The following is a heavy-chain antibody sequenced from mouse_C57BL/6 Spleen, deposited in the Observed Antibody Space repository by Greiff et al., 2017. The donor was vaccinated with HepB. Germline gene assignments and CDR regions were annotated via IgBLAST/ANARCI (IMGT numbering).Heavy chain of an antibody. V-gene: IGHV5-16*01. CDR3: AREHYGSPWYFDV. D-gene: IGHD1-1*01. J-gene: IGHJ1*03. CDR1: GFTFSDYY. CDR2: INYDGSST. Sequence: VQLKESEGGLVQPGSSMKLSCTASGFTFSDYYMAWVRQVPEKGLEWVANINYDGSSTYYLDSLKSRFIISRDNAKNILYLQMSSLKSEDTATYYCAREHYGSPWYFDVWGTGTTVTVSS.